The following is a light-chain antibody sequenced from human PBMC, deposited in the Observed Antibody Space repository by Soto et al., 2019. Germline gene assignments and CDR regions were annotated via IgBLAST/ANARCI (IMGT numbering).Light chain of an antibody. CDR2: KAS. Sequence: DIQMTQSPSTLSASVGDRITITCRASPNINTWLAWYQQKPGKPPKLLIYKASSLEKGVSSRFSGSGSGTDFTPTTTSLQADDVATYYCQQDDTYWTCGQGTKGEI. CDR1: PNINTW. J-gene: IGKJ1*01. V-gene: IGKV1-5*03. CDR3: QQDDTYWT.